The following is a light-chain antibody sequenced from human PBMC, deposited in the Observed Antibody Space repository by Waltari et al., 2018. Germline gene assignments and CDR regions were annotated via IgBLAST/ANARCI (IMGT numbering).Light chain of an antibody. CDR2: GAS. Sequence: EIVLTQSPATLSLSPGESATLSCRASQSVNKYLDWFQLKPGQAPRLLIYGASNRAAGIPARFSGSGSGTDFTLTISSLEPEDFAVYYCLKRAGGPLFGGGTKVE. J-gene: IGKJ4*01. V-gene: IGKV3-11*01. CDR3: LKRAGGPL. CDR1: QSVNKY.